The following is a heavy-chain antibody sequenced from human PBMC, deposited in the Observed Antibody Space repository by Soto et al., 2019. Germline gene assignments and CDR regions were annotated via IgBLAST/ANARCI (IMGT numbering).Heavy chain of an antibody. D-gene: IGHD4-17*01. CDR2: LSYDGIKE. CDR1: GFTFSSFG. CDR3: AKRLLRGTTLRGLDY. Sequence: PGGSLRLSGAASGFTFSSFGMHWVRQAPGKGLEWVALLSYDGIKEYYADSVKGRFSVSRDNSKNTLYLQMNSLRVEDTAVYFCAKRLLRGTTLRGLDYWGGGTLVPVCS. J-gene: IGHJ4*02. V-gene: IGHV3-30*18.